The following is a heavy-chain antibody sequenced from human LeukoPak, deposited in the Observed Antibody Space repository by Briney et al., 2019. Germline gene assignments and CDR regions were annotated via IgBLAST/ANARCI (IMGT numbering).Heavy chain of an antibody. J-gene: IGHJ5*02. Sequence: LPGRSLKLSCTTSGFTFGDYAMNWFRQAPGKGLEWVTFIRVKDYGATAEYAASLKGRFTISRDDSKSIAYLQMNSLKIEDTAVYYCAGSVPGATWFDPWGQGTQVTVSA. CDR2: IRVKDYGATA. V-gene: IGHV3-49*03. CDR3: AGSVPGATWFDP. D-gene: IGHD1-1*01. CDR1: GFTFGDYA.